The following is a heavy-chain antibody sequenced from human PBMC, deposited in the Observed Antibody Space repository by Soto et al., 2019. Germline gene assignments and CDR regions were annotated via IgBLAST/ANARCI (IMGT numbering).Heavy chain of an antibody. CDR1: GGSFSGYY. D-gene: IGHD2-21*02. J-gene: IGHJ6*03. CDR3: ARGYVVTTEFSYYYMDV. Sequence: SETLSLTCAVYGGSFSGYYWSWIRQPPGKGLEWIGEINHSGSTNYNPSLKSRVTISVDTSKNQFSLKLSSVTAADTAVYYCARGYVVTTEFSYYYMDVWGKGTTVTVSS. V-gene: IGHV4-34*01. CDR2: INHSGST.